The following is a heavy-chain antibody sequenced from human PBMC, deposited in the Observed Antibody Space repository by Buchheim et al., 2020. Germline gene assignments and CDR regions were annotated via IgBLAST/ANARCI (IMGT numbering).Heavy chain of an antibody. CDR1: GFTFSTYS. Sequence: QVQLVESGGGVVQPGRSLRLSCTASGFTFSTYSIHWVRQAPGKGLEWVAVISGNANTIFYLDSVKGRFTISRDNAKNSLYLQMNSLRAEDTAVYYCARVMPSEDYYYYYGMDVWGQGTT. CDR2: ISGNANTI. V-gene: IGHV3-30*04. CDR3: ARVMPSEDYYYYYGMDV. J-gene: IGHJ6*02. D-gene: IGHD2-2*01.